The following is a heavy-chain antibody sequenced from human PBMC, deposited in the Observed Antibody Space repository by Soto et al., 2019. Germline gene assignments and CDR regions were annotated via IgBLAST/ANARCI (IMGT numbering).Heavy chain of an antibody. J-gene: IGHJ6*02. CDR1: GYTFTSYA. V-gene: IGHV1-3*01. Sequence: ASVKVSCKASGYTFTSYAMHWVRQAPGQRLEWMGWINAGNGNTKYSQKFQGRVTITRDTSASTAYMELSSLRSEDTAVYYCARTTTVVTHYYYYYGMDVWGQGTTVTVSS. D-gene: IGHD4-17*01. CDR2: INAGNGNT. CDR3: ARTTTVVTHYYYYYGMDV.